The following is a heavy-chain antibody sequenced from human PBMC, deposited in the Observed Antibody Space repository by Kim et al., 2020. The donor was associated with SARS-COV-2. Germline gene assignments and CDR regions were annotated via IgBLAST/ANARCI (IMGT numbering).Heavy chain of an antibody. CDR3: ARGDGGGGNFFDP. CDR2: ISDSGTP. Sequence: SETLSLTCSVSGTSMRGYFWNWIRQSPGKGLEWIGFISDSGTPNYNPSLKSQLTLSIDTSKSQFSLKLTSLTASDTAVYYCARGDGGGGNFFDPWGQGTLVTVSS. J-gene: IGHJ5*01. CDR1: GTSMRGYF. D-gene: IGHD3-16*01. V-gene: IGHV4-59*01.